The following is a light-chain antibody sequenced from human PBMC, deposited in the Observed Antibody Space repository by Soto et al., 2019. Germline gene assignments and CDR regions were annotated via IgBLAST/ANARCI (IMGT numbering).Light chain of an antibody. CDR2: EVS. J-gene: IGLJ1*01. V-gene: IGLV2-8*01. Sequence: QSALTQPPSASGSPGQSVTISCTGTSSDVGGYNYVSWYQQHPGKAPKVMIYEVSKRPSGVPDRFSGSKSGNTASLTVSGLQAEDEADYYCNSYAVNDIPSGFGTGTNGTGL. CDR1: SSDVGGYNY. CDR3: NSYAVNDIPSG.